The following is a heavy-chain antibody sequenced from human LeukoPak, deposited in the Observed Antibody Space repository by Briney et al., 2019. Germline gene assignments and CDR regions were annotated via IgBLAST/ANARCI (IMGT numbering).Heavy chain of an antibody. Sequence: GASVKLSCKASGYTFTSYGISWVRQPPGQGLEWMGWISAYNGNTNYAQKLQGRVTMTTDTSTSTAYMELRSLRSDDTAVYYCAKGLQPAYFDYWGQGTLGTVSS. CDR2: ISAYNGNT. D-gene: IGHD5-24*01. CDR3: AKGLQPAYFDY. V-gene: IGHV1-18*01. J-gene: IGHJ4*02. CDR1: GYTFTSYG.